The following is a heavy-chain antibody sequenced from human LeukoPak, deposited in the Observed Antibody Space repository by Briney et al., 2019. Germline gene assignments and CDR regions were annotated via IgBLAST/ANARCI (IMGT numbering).Heavy chain of an antibody. D-gene: IGHD4-17*01. CDR3: EAVTTRFYYYYMDV. CDR1: GFTFSGSA. V-gene: IGHV3-73*01. CDR2: IRSKANSYAT. J-gene: IGHJ6*03. Sequence: GGSLRLSCAASGFTFSGSAMHWVRQASGKGLEWVGRIRSKANSYATAYAASVKGRFTISRDDSKNTAYLQMNSLKTEDTVVYYCEAVTTRFYYYYMDVWGKGTTVTVSS.